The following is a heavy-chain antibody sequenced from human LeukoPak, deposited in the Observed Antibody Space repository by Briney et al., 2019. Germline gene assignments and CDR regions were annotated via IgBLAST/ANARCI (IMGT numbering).Heavy chain of an antibody. J-gene: IGHJ4*02. Sequence: PSETLSLTCTVSGGSISSYYWSWIRQAAGKGLEGIGRIYTSGSTDYNPPLKSGVTISVDTSKNHFSLKLSSVTAADTAVYYCASGGPQLPVYWGQGTLGTVSS. CDR2: IYTSGST. CDR1: GGSISSYY. D-gene: IGHD3-10*01. CDR3: ASGGPQLPVY. V-gene: IGHV4-4*07.